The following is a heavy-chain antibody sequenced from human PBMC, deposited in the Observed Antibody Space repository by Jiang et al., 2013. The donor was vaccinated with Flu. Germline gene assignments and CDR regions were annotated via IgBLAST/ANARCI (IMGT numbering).Heavy chain of an antibody. J-gene: IGHJ6*02. Sequence: SIGSYYWSWIRQSPGKGLEWIAYIHYTGRTKYNPSLMSRVTVSVDTTKNQLSLKLSSVTAADTAVYYCARQGVLYGSGSWDVWGQGTTVTVSS. CDR1: SIGSYY. V-gene: IGHV4-59*08. CDR2: IHYTGRT. D-gene: IGHD3-10*01. CDR3: ARQGVLYGSGSWDV.